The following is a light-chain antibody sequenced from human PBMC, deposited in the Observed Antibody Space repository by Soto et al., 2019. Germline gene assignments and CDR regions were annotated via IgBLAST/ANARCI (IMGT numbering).Light chain of an antibody. Sequence: QSVLAHPPSASGTHGQRVTISCSGSSSNIGSNTVNWYQQLPGTAPKLLIYSNNQRPSGVPDRFSGSKSGTSASLAISGLQSEDEADYYCAAWDDSLNGSYVFGTGTKLTVL. CDR3: AAWDDSLNGSYV. CDR2: SNN. J-gene: IGLJ1*01. V-gene: IGLV1-44*01. CDR1: SSNIGSNT.